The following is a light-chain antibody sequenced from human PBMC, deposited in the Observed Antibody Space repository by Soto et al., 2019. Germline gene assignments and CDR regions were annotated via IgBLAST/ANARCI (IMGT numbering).Light chain of an antibody. V-gene: IGKV3D-20*02. CDR3: QQRSNWPPWT. CDR1: QSVISNY. Sequence: ERATLSSSTIQSVISNYLAWYQQKPAQAPRLLIYGASSRATGIPDRFSVSGSGTDFTLTINRLEPEDFAVYYCQQRSNWPPWTFGQGTKVDIK. J-gene: IGKJ1*01. CDR2: GAS.